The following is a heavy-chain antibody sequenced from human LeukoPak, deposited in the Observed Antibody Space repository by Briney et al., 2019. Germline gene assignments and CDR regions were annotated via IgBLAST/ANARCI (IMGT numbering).Heavy chain of an antibody. D-gene: IGHD4-17*01. J-gene: IGHJ3*02. V-gene: IGHV4-34*01. Sequence: SETLSLTCAVYGGSFSGYYWSWIRQPPGKGLEWIGSIYYSGSTYYNPSLKSRVTISVDTSKNQFSLKLSSVTAADTAVYYCARPTTVHAFDIWGQGTMVTVSS. CDR2: IYYSGST. CDR1: GGSFSGYY. CDR3: ARPTTVHAFDI.